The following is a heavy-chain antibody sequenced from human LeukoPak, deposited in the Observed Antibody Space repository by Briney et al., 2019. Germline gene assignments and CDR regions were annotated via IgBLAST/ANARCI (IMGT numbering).Heavy chain of an antibody. V-gene: IGHV3-53*01. CDR2: IYSGGST. CDR3: ASYGSGSYVRDY. CDR1: GFTFSSYA. D-gene: IGHD3-10*01. J-gene: IGHJ4*02. Sequence: PGGSLRLSCAASGFTFSSYAMSWVRQAPGKGLEWVSVIYSGGSTYYADSVKGRFTISRDNSKNTLYLQMNSLRAEDTAVYYCASYGSGSYVRDYWGQGTLVTVSS.